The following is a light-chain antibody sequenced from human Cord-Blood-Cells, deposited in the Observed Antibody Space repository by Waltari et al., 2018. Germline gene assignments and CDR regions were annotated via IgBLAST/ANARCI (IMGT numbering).Light chain of an antibody. V-gene: IGLV1-40*01. CDR1: SSNIGAGYD. J-gene: IGLJ3*02. Sequence: QSVLTQPPSVSGAPGQRVTISCTGSSSNIGAGYDLHWYQQLPGTPPKLLIYGNSTRPSGVPDRFSGSKSGTSASLAITGLQAEDEADYYCQSYDSSLSGSVFGGGTKLTVL. CDR3: QSYDSSLSGSV. CDR2: GNS.